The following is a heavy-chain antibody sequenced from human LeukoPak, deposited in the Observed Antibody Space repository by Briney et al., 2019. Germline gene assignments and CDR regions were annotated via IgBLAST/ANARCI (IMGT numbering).Heavy chain of an antibody. CDR1: GFTFSSYA. V-gene: IGHV3-23*01. D-gene: IGHD2-2*02. CDR2: ISGSGGST. Sequence: HPGGSLRLSCAASGFTFSSYAMSWVRQAPGKGLEWVSAISGSGGSTYYADSVKGRFTISRDNSKNTLYLQMNSLRAEDTAVYYCAKDDSVLRRQLLYLVFDYWGQGTLVTVSS. J-gene: IGHJ4*02. CDR3: AKDDSVLRRQLLYLVFDY.